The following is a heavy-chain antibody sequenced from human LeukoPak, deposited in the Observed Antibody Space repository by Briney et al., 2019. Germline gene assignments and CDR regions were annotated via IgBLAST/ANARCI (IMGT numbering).Heavy chain of an antibody. V-gene: IGHV4-59*01. Sequence: PSETLSLTCTVSGGSIGSFYWSWIGQPPGKGLEGFGYIYYSGSTNYNPSLKSRVTISVDTSKNQFSLKLSSVTAADTAVYYCAREWWSGSYQNWYDPWGQGTLVTVSS. CDR2: IYYSGST. D-gene: IGHD1-26*01. J-gene: IGHJ5*02. CDR3: AREWWSGSYQNWYDP. CDR1: GGSIGSFY.